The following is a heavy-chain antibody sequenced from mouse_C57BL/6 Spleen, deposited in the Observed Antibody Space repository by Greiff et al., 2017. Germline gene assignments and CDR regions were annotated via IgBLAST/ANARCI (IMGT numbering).Heavy chain of an antibody. Sequence: QVQLQQPGAELVMPGASVKLSCKASGYTFTSYWMHWVKQRPGQGLEWIGEIDPSDSYTNYNQKFKGKSTLTVDKSSSTAYMQLSSLTSEDSAVYYCARGRSAMVTTETCDYWGQGTTLTVSS. D-gene: IGHD2-2*01. CDR3: ARGRSAMVTTETCDY. CDR1: GYTFTSYW. J-gene: IGHJ2*01. V-gene: IGHV1-69*01. CDR2: IDPSDSYT.